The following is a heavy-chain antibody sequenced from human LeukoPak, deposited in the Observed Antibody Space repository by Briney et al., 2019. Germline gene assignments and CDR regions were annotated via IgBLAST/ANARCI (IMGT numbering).Heavy chain of an antibody. J-gene: IGHJ1*01. D-gene: IGHD6-13*01. CDR1: GYSFTSYW. Sequence: GESLKISCKGSGYSFTSYWIGWVRQMPGRGLEWMGTIYPGDSGTRYSPSFQGQVTISADKSITTAYLQWSSLKASDTAMYFCARRAGSYEYFQHWGQGTLVTVSS. CDR2: IYPGDSGT. CDR3: ARRAGSYEYFQH. V-gene: IGHV5-51*01.